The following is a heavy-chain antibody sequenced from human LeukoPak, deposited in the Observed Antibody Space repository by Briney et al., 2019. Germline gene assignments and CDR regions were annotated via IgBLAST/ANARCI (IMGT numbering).Heavy chain of an antibody. J-gene: IGHJ4*02. Sequence: GAAVKVSCKASGGTFSSYAISWVRQAPGQGLEWMGGIIPIFGTANYAQKFQGRVTITTDESTSTAYMELSSQRSEDTAVYYCARVSGYSSGWPLLDYWGQGTLVTVSS. CDR2: IIPIFGTA. CDR1: GGTFSSYA. V-gene: IGHV1-69*05. CDR3: ARVSGYSSGWPLLDY. D-gene: IGHD6-19*01.